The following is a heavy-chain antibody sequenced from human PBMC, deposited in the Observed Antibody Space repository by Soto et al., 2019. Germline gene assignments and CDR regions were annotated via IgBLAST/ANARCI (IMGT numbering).Heavy chain of an antibody. V-gene: IGHV1-69*01. CDR3: ARDHGSGRPIIYGMDV. J-gene: IGHJ6*02. CDR1: GGTFSSYA. D-gene: IGHD3-10*01. Sequence: QVQLVQSGAEVKKPGSSVKVSCKASGGTFSSYAISWVRQAPGQGLEWMGGIIPIFGTANYAQKFQVRVTINADESTSTAYMELSSLRSEDTAVYYCARDHGSGRPIIYGMDVWGQGTTVTVSS. CDR2: IIPIFGTA.